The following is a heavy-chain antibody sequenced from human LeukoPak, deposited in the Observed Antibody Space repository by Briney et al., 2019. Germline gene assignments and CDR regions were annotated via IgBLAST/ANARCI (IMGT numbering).Heavy chain of an antibody. CDR2: ISSTSSTI. D-gene: IGHD4-17*01. V-gene: IGHV3-48*01. J-gene: IGHJ4*02. CDR1: GFTFSSYS. CDR3: ARRYGDYVGSFEY. Sequence: PGGSLKLSCGASGFTFSSYSMNWVRQAPGKGLEWVTYISSTSSTIHYADSVKGRFTISRDNAKNSLYLQMNSLRAEDTAVYYCARRYGDYVGSFEYWGQGTQVTVSS.